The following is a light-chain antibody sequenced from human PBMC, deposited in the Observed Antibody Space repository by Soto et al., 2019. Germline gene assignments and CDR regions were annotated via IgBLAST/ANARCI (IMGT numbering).Light chain of an antibody. Sequence: EIVLTQSPATLSLSPGERATLSCRASQSISSYLAWYQHKPGQAPRLLIYDASTRAAGIPARFSGSGSGTEFTLTIRSLEPEDFADYFCQPRSNWPPTWTFGQGTKVEVK. CDR2: DAS. CDR3: QPRSNWPPTWT. V-gene: IGKV3-11*01. J-gene: IGKJ1*01. CDR1: QSISSY.